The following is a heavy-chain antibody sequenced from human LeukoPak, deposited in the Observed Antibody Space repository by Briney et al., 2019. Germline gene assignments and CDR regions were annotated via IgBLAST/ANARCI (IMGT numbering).Heavy chain of an antibody. D-gene: IGHD6-13*01. CDR3: ARVLRGQQPPRD. CDR1: GGSISSSNW. V-gene: IGHV4-4*02. CDR2: IYHSGST. Sequence: PSETLSLTSAVSGGSISSSNWWSWVRQPPGKGLEWIGEIYHSGSTNYNPSLKSRVTISVDKSKNQFSLKLSSVTAADTAVYYCARVLRGQQPPRDWGQGTLVTVSS. J-gene: IGHJ4*02.